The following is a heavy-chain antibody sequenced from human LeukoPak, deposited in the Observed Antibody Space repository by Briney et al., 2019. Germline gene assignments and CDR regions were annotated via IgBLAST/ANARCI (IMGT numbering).Heavy chain of an antibody. Sequence: ASVKVSCKASGGTFSSYAISWVRQAPGQGLEWMGRIIPILGIANYAQKFQGRVTITADKSTSTAYMELSSLRSEDTAVYYCARAGTYYYDSSGSSNFQHWGQGTLVTVSS. CDR2: IIPILGIA. J-gene: IGHJ1*01. D-gene: IGHD3-22*01. CDR1: GGTFSSYA. V-gene: IGHV1-69*04. CDR3: ARAGTYYYDSSGSSNFQH.